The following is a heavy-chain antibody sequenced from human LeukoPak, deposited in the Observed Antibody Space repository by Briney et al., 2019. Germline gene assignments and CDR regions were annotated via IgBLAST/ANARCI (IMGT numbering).Heavy chain of an antibody. V-gene: IGHV4-31*03. CDR1: GGSISSGGYF. Sequence: SETPSLTCTVSGGSISSGGYFWNWIRQLPGKGLEWIGYIYSSGSTYNPSLKSRVIISLDTSKNQFSLKLNSVTAADTAVYYCARGGKKTAMVTSWGQGTLVTVSS. J-gene: IGHJ4*02. CDR3: ARGGKKTAMVTS. CDR2: IYSSGST. D-gene: IGHD5-18*01.